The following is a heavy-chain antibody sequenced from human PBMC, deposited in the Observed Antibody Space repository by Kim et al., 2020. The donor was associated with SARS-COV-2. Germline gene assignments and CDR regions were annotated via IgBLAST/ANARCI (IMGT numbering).Heavy chain of an antibody. V-gene: IGHV3-49*04. J-gene: IGHJ6*02. D-gene: IGHD6-19*01. Sequence: GGSLRLSCTASGFTFGDYAMSWVRQAPGKGLEWVGFIRSKAYGGTTEYAASVKGRFTISRDDSKSIAYLQMNSLKTEDTAVYYCTRGGQWLAHNYYYYGMDVWGQGTTVTVSS. CDR3: TRGGQWLAHNYYYYGMDV. CDR1: GFTFGDYA. CDR2: IRSKAYGGTT.